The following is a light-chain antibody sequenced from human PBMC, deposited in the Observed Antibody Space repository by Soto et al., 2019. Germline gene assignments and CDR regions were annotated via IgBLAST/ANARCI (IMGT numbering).Light chain of an antibody. CDR3: HQHCSWPLT. V-gene: IGKV3-15*01. Sequence: EIVMTQSPVTLSVSPGERATLSCRASQTVINNTLAWYQQKLDQAPRLLLYVVSTRSTGVPARFSGSGSGTEVSLTISSLQSEDWAVYYCHQHCSWPLTFGGGTKVEI. J-gene: IGKJ4*01. CDR2: VVS. CDR1: QTVINN.